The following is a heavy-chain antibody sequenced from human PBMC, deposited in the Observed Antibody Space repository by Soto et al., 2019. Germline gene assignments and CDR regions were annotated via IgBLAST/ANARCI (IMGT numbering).Heavy chain of an antibody. Sequence: QVQLVQSGAEMKKPGASVKVSCKASGITYTTYAIHWVRQAPGQGLEWMGWINTGNGNTRYSQSFQGRVTLTTDTSANTAYMDLNSLTSEDTAVYYCARAISGYVTWGQGTLITVSS. CDR3: ARAISGYVT. CDR2: INTGNGNT. CDR1: GITYTTYA. V-gene: IGHV1-3*04. J-gene: IGHJ5*02. D-gene: IGHD5-12*01.